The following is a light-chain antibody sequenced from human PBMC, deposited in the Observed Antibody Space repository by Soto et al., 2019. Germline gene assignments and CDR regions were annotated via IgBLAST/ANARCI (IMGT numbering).Light chain of an antibody. CDR1: SSNIGSNY. Sequence: QPLLTQPPSASGTPGQRVTISCSGSSSNIGSNYVYWYQQLPGTVPQLLIYRNSERPSGVPDRFSGSKSGTSASLAISGLRSEDEADYYCAAWDDSLSGVVFGGGTKLTVL. CDR2: RNS. J-gene: IGLJ2*01. V-gene: IGLV1-47*01. CDR3: AAWDDSLSGVV.